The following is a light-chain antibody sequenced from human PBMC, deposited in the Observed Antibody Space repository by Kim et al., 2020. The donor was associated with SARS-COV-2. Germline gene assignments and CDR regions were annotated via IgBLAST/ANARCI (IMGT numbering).Light chain of an antibody. CDR1: SLRSYY. CDR2: GKN. CDR3: NSRDSNDNVL. J-gene: IGLJ2*01. Sequence: VAMGKTVRITCQGNSLRSYYATWYQQKPGQAPILVIYGKNNRPSGIPGRFSGTSSGNTASLTITGTQAGDEADYYCNSRDSNDNVLFGGGTQLTVL. V-gene: IGLV3-19*01.